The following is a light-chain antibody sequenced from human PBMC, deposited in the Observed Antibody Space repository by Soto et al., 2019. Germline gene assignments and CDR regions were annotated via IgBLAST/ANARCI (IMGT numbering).Light chain of an antibody. J-gene: IGLJ1*01. CDR3: SSYTTTDTLGV. CDR1: SRDVGTSTY. CDR2: EVS. Sequence: QSALTQPASVSGSPGQSNTISCTGTSRDVGTSTYVSWYQQHPGKVPKLIIYEVSNRPSGVSNRFSGSKSGNTASLTISGLQAEYEADYYCSSYTTTDTLGVFGTGTKLTVL. V-gene: IGLV2-14*01.